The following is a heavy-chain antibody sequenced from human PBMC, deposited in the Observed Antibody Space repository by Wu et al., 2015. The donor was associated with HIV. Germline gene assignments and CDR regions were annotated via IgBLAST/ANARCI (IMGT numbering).Heavy chain of an antibody. CDR2: IIPIFGTA. J-gene: IGHJ4*02. V-gene: IGHV1-69*13. CDR1: GGTFSSYA. D-gene: IGHD4-17*01. Sequence: QVQLVQSGAEVKKPGSSVKVSCKASGGTFSSYAISWVRQAPGQGLEWMGRIIPIFGTANYAQKFQGRVTITADESTSTAYMELSSLRSEDTAVYYCARDRPDDYGEIPYFDYWGQGTLVTVSS. CDR3: ARDRPDDYGEIPYFDY.